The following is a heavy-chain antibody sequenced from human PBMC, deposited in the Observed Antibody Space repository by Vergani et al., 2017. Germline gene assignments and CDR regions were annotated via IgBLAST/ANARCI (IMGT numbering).Heavy chain of an antibody. CDR2: INTLTRSV. CDR3: ARWGVRDMSFDF. J-gene: IGHJ4*02. D-gene: IGHD3-10*01. CDR1: GYSFVNYA. Sequence: QVQLVQSGSDLRTPGASVTLSCKASGYSFVNYAINWLREAPGHGLEWMGWINTLTRSVTYAKGFTGRFVFSLDTSVSTAYLHISSLKPEDSAVYYCARWGVRDMSFDFWGPGALVTVSS. V-gene: IGHV7-4-1*02.